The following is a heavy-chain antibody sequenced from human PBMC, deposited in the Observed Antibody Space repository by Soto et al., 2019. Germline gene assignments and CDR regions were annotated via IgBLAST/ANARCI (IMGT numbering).Heavy chain of an antibody. CDR2: IYYSGST. V-gene: IGHV4-31*03. J-gene: IGHJ6*02. CDR1: GGSISSGGYY. Sequence: SETLSLTCTVSGGSISSGGYYWSWIRQHPGKGLEWIGYIYYSGSTYYNPSLKSRVTISVDTSKNQFSLKLSSVTAADTAVYYCARQVVVVPADYYGMDVWGQGTTVTVSS. D-gene: IGHD2-2*01. CDR3: ARQVVVVPADYYGMDV.